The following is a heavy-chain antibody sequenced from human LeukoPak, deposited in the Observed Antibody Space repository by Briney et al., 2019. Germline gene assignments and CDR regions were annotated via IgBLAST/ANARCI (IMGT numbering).Heavy chain of an antibody. CDR3: ARDREGPYCGGDCSIYFDY. V-gene: IGHV1-46*01. D-gene: IGHD2-21*02. CDR2: INPSGGST. Sequence: ASVKVSCKASGYTFTSYYMHWVRQAPGQGLEWMGIINPSGGSTSYAQKFQGRVTMTRDTSTSTVYMELSSLRSEDTAVYYCARDREGPYCGGDCSIYFDYWGQGTLVTVSS. J-gene: IGHJ4*02. CDR1: GYTFTSYY.